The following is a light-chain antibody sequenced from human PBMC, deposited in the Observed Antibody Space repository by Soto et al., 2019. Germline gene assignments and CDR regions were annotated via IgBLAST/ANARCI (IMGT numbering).Light chain of an antibody. CDR3: QQRSNWPSIT. CDR2: GAS. Sequence: EIVLTQSPGTLSLSPGERATLSCRASPSVSSSYLAWYQQKSGQAPRLLVYGASSRATGIPARFSGSGSGTDFTLTISSLEPEDFAVYYCQQRSNWPSITFGQGTRLEIK. CDR1: PSVSSSY. V-gene: IGKV3D-20*02. J-gene: IGKJ5*01.